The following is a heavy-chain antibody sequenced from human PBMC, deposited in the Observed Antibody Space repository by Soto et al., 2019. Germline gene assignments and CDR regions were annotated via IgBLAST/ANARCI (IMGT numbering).Heavy chain of an antibody. CDR3: AKDLDYGDYVDY. Sequence: EVQLLESGGGLVQPGGSLRLSCVASGFTFSSYAMSWVRQAPGKGLEWVSAISGSGGSTYYADSVKGRFTISRDNSKNTLYLQMNSLRAEDTAVYYCAKDLDYGDYVDYWGQGTLVTVSS. J-gene: IGHJ4*02. D-gene: IGHD4-17*01. CDR2: ISGSGGST. V-gene: IGHV3-23*01. CDR1: GFTFSSYA.